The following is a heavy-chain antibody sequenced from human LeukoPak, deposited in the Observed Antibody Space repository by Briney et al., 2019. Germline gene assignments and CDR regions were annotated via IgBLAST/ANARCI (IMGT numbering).Heavy chain of an antibody. V-gene: IGHV4-59*01. J-gene: IGHJ4*02. D-gene: IGHD3-3*01. CDR2: IYYSGST. CDR1: GGSISSYY. Sequence: SETLSLTCTVSGGSISSYYWSWIRQPPGKGVEWIGYIYYSGSTNYNPSLKSRVTISVDTSKNQFSLKLSSVTAADTAVYYCARGPIFGVVTTWGQGTLVTVSS. CDR3: ARGPIFGVVTT.